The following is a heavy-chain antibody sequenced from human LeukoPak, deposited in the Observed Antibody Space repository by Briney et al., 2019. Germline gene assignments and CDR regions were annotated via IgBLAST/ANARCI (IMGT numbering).Heavy chain of an antibody. J-gene: IGHJ6*03. Sequence: SGTLSLTFTVSGGSISSGVYYWSWLRQPPGEGLEWIGYIYYSGSTYYNPSLKSRVTIAIDTSKNQFSLKLSSVTAADTAVYYCAREPRAGAPMDVWGKGTTVTVSS. CDR3: AREPRAGAPMDV. D-gene: IGHD1-26*01. CDR2: IYYSGST. CDR1: GGSISSGVYY. V-gene: IGHV4-30-4*08.